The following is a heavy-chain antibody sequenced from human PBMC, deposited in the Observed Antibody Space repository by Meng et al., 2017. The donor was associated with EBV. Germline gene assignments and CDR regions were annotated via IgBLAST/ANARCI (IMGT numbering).Heavy chain of an antibody. V-gene: IGHV2-5*02. CDR3: AHRKNNWEVIEIDY. J-gene: IGHJ4*02. D-gene: IGHD1-1*01. CDR1: GFSLSTGGAA. Sequence: QITLKEAGPTLVKPTQTLTLTCTFSGFSLSTGGAAVGWIRQPPGKALEWHAIVYWDDDKRYSPSLKSRLTITKDTSKNQVVLTMTNMGPGDTATYFCAHRKNNWEVIEIDYWGQGTLVTASS. CDR2: VYWDDDK.